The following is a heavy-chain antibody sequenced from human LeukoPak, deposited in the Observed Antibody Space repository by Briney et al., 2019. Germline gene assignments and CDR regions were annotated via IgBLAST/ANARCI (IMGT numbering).Heavy chain of an antibody. CDR3: ARGYYDSRGLGSWFDP. J-gene: IGHJ5*02. CDR1: GGSISSSSYY. D-gene: IGHD3-22*01. Sequence: PSETLSLTCTVSGGSISSSSYYWGWIRQPPGKGLEWIGSIYYSGSTYYNPSLKSRVTISVDTSKNQFSLKLSSVTAADTAAYYCARGYYDSRGLGSWFDPWGQGTLVTVSS. V-gene: IGHV4-39*01. CDR2: IYYSGST.